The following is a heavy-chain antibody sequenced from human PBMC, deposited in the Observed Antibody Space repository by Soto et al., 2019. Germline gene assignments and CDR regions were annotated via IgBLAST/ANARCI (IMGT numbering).Heavy chain of an antibody. V-gene: IGHV1-69*13. CDR3: ARGVKQCLVDWLDP. D-gene: IGHD6-19*01. J-gene: IGHJ5*02. CDR1: GGTFSSYA. CDR2: INPIFGTA. Sequence: SVKVSCKASGGTFSSYAISWVRQAPGQGLEWMGVINPIFGTANYAQKFQGRVTMTADASTSTAYMELSSLRSEDTAVYYCARGVKQCLVDWLDPWAQGTLVTVSS.